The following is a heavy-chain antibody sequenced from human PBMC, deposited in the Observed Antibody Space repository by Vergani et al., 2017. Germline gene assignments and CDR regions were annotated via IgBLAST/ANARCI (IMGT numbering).Heavy chain of an antibody. CDR1: GVHISSYY. CDR2: IYYSGST. CDR3: AGYGGHSLYYFDY. J-gene: IGHJ4*02. V-gene: IGHV4-59*12. Sequence: QVQLQESGPGLVKPSETLSLTCTVSGVHISSYYWSWIRQPPGTGLEWIGYIYYSGSTNYNSSLKSRVTISVDTSKNQFSLKLSSETAADTAVYYCAGYGGHSLYYFDYWGQGTLVTVSS. D-gene: IGHD2-21*02.